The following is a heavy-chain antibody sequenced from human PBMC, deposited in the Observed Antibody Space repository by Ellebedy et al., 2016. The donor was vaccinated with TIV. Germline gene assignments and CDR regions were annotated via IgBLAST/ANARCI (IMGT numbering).Heavy chain of an antibody. V-gene: IGHV3-30*03. Sequence: GESLKISXAASGFTFSTYAMHWVRQAPGKGLEWVAVISNDGSEIVFEDSVKGRFTISRDNSKNTLYLQMNSLRAEDTAVYYCARGSGYNYPPEYWGQGTLVSVSS. CDR1: GFTFSTYA. CDR2: ISNDGSEI. D-gene: IGHD5-24*01. J-gene: IGHJ4*02. CDR3: ARGSGYNYPPEY.